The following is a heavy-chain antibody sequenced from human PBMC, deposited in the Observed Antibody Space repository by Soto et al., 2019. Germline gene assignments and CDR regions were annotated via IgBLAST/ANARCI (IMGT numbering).Heavy chain of an antibody. CDR1: GYTFTGYY. CDR2: INPNSGGT. V-gene: IGHV1-2*02. J-gene: IGHJ5*02. CDR3: ARGTDSVVVVAATRRPYNWFDP. Sequence: ASVKVSCKASGYTFTGYYMHWVRQAPGQGLEWMGWINPNSGGTNYAQKFQGRVTMTRDTSISTAYMELSRLRSDDTAVYYCARGTDSVVVVAATRRPYNWFDPWGQGTLVTVSS. D-gene: IGHD2-15*01.